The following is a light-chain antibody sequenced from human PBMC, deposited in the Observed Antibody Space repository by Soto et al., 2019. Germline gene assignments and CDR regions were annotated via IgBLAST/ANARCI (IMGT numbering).Light chain of an antibody. CDR2: SSN. CDR1: GSNIGSNT. CDR3: AAWDDSLKGVV. Sequence: SVLTQTPSASGTPGQRVTVSCSGSGSNIGSNTVQWYQQLPGTAPKLLIYSSNQRPSGVPDRFSGSKSGTSASLAINGLQSEDEAEYYCAAWDDSLKGVVFGGGTKVTVL. J-gene: IGLJ2*01. V-gene: IGLV1-44*01.